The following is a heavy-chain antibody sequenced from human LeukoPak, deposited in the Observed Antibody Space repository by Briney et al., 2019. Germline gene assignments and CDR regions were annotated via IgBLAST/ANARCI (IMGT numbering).Heavy chain of an antibody. Sequence: SDTLSLTCAVYGDSISGHYWSWIRQPPGKGLEWIGEITDGGRTSYSPSLKSRATISIVPSQSQFSLQLDSVTAADTAIYYCVRRTRVAMPNALDLISDFWGQGTLVTVSS. D-gene: IGHD2-2*01. CDR1: GDSISGHY. J-gene: IGHJ4*02. CDR2: ITDGGRT. CDR3: VRRTRVAMPNALDLISDF. V-gene: IGHV4-34*01.